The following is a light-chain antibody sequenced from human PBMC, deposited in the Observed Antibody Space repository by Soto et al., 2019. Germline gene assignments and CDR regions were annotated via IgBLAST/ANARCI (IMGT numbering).Light chain of an antibody. CDR1: QDISNF. V-gene: IGKV1-27*01. Sequence: DIQVTQSPSSLSTFVGDRVTITCRTSQDISNFFAWYQQKPGRVPQLVIYAASTLQSGVPSRFSGSGSGTDFTLTINSLQSEDVATYYCQKYDRAPRTFGQGTKVEIK. CDR3: QKYDRAPRT. J-gene: IGKJ1*01. CDR2: AAS.